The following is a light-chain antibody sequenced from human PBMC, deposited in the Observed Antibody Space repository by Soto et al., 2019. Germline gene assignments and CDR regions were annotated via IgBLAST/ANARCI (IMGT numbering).Light chain of an antibody. CDR3: QQRSNWPRT. Sequence: EIVLTQSPATLSLSPGERATLSCRASQSVSSSLAWYQQKPGQAPRLLIYDASNRATGIPARFSGSGSGTDFTLTISSLEPEEFAVYYCQQRSNWPRTFGQGTKVEIK. CDR2: DAS. J-gene: IGKJ1*01. CDR1: QSVSSS. V-gene: IGKV3-11*01.